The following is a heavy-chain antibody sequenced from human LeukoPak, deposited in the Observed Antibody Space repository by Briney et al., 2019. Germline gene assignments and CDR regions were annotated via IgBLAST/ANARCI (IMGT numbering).Heavy chain of an antibody. CDR3: AREGTLIAAGGFDY. J-gene: IGHJ4*02. CDR1: GGSISSGGYY. Sequence: PSQTLSLTCTVSGGSISSGGYYWSWIRQHPGKGLEWIGYIYYSGSTYYNPSLKSRVTISVDTSKNQFSLKLSSVTAADTAVYYCAREGTLIAAGGFDYWGQGTLVTVSS. V-gene: IGHV4-31*03. CDR2: IYYSGST. D-gene: IGHD6-13*01.